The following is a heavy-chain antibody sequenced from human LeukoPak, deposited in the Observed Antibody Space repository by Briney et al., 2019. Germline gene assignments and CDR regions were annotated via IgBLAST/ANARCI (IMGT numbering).Heavy chain of an antibody. D-gene: IGHD3-10*01. CDR1: GGSISSYY. Sequence: PSETLSLTCTVSGGSISSYYWSWIRQPPGKGLEWIGYIYYSGSTNYNPSLKSRVTISVDTSKNQFSLKLSSVTAADTAVYYCARVGATMVRGVIISRGWFDPWGQGTLVTVSS. V-gene: IGHV4-59*12. CDR2: IYYSGST. J-gene: IGHJ5*02. CDR3: ARVGATMVRGVIISRGWFDP.